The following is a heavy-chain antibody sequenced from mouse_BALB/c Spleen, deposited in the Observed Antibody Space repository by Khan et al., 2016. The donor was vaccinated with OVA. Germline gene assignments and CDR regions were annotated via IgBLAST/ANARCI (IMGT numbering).Heavy chain of an antibody. V-gene: IGHV2-6-4*01. D-gene: IGHD3-3*01. CDR3: ARNRDGGSYWYFDV. CDR2: IWSGGST. CDR1: GFSLFRYS. J-gene: IGHJ1*01. Sequence: VELVESGPGLVAPSQSLSITCTVSGFSLFRYSIHWVRQPPGKGLEWLGMIWSGGSTDSNSALKSRLSISKDNSKSQVFLTMNSLQTDDTAMYYCARNRDGGSYWYFDVWGAGTTVTVSS.